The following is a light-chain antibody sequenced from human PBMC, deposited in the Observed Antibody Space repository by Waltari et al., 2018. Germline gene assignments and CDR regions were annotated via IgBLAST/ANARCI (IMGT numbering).Light chain of an antibody. J-gene: IGLJ3*02. CDR3: QTGGHGTWV. Sequence: LLLTPSPSASASPGPSVTLTGTLASGSSSNVIAWLQQQPGKGPRYLMKVNSDGSHRKGDDIPDRFSASKSGTECQLTIASLQSEDEADYFCQTGGHGTWVFGGGTKLTVL. CDR2: VNSDGSH. V-gene: IGLV4-69*01. CDR1: SGSSSNV.